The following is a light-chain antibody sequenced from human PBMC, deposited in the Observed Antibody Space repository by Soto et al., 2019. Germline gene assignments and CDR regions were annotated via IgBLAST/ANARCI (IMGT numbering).Light chain of an antibody. CDR3: QHFKSFPIT. CDR2: ESS. V-gene: IGKV1-9*01. J-gene: IGKJ5*01. CDR1: QGISTL. Sequence: DIQMTQSPSTLSASVGDRVTITCRASQGISTLLAWYQQKPGKAPKVLIYESSLLQSGVPSRFSGSGSGTDSTLTISSLQPEDFATYYCQHFKSFPITFGQGTRLEI.